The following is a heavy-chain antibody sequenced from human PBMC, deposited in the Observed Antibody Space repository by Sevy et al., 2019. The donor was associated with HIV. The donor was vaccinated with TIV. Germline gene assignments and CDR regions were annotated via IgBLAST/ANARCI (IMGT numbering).Heavy chain of an antibody. Sequence: SDTLSLTCAVYGGSFSGYYWSWIRQPPGKGLEWIGEINHSGSTNYNPSLKSRVTISVDTSKNQFSLKLSSVTAADTAVYYCARGKEDIVLMVYAIGRVWFDPWGQGTLVTVSS. J-gene: IGHJ5*02. CDR1: GGSFSGYY. CDR2: INHSGST. CDR3: ARGKEDIVLMVYAIGRVWFDP. D-gene: IGHD2-8*01. V-gene: IGHV4-34*01.